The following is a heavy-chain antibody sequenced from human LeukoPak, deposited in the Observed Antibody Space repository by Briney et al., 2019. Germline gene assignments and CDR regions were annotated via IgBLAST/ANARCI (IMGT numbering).Heavy chain of an antibody. CDR2: IHYSGST. CDR1: DKSISSYY. Sequence: PSETLSLTCSVSDKSISSYYWNWIRQPPGKGLEWIGNIHYSGSTNYNPSLKSRVTISIDTSKNQFSLKLSSVTAADTAVYYCARHFYLLRCLEWLSGDKSWFDPWGQGTLVTVSS. CDR3: ARHFYLLRCLEWLSGDKSWFDP. V-gene: IGHV4-59*08. J-gene: IGHJ5*02. D-gene: IGHD3-3*01.